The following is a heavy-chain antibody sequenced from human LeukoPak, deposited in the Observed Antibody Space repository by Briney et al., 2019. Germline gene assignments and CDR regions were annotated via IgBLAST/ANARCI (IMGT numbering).Heavy chain of an antibody. V-gene: IGHV4-4*07. CDR2: ISTSGST. CDR1: GGSISSYY. J-gene: IGHJ5*02. Sequence: PSETLSLTCTVSGGSISSYYWSWIRQPAGKGLESIGHISTSGSTNYNPSLKSRVTMSVDTSKNQFSLKLSSVTAADTAVYYCARVEEFCSSGSCYLGWFDPWGQGTLVTVSS. CDR3: ARVEEFCSSGSCYLGWFDP. D-gene: IGHD2-15*01.